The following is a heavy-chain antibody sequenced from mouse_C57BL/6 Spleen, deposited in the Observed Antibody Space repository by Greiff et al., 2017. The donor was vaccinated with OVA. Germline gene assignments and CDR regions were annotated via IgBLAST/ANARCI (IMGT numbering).Heavy chain of an antibody. CDR2: ISYDGSN. D-gene: IGHD1-1*01. CDR3: ARDTHYYGSSNWYFDV. V-gene: IGHV3-6*01. Sequence: VQLKESGPGLVKPSQSLSLTCSVTGYSITSGYYWNWIRQFPGNKLECMGYISYDGSNNYNPSLKNRISITRDTSRNQFFLKLNSVTTEDTATYYCARDTHYYGSSNWYFDVWGTGTTVTVSS. CDR1: GYSITSGYY. J-gene: IGHJ1*03.